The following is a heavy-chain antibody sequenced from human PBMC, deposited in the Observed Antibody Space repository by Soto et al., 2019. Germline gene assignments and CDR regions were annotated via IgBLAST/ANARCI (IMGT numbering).Heavy chain of an antibody. V-gene: IGHV3-30*03. CDR1: GFTFSIYG. Sequence: QVQLVESGGGVVQPGRSLRLSCVASGFTFSIYGMHWVRHAPGKGLEWVAMISFDGSEKYYTDSVKGRFHISRDSSKNTMYLQMDSLRVEDTAVYYCARDRRLYYSDAFDIWGQGTTVTVSS. CDR2: ISFDGSEK. CDR3: ARDRRLYYSDAFDI. J-gene: IGHJ3*02. D-gene: IGHD1-26*01.